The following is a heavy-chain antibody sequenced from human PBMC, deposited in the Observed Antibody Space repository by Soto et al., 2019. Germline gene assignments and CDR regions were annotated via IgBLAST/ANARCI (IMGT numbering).Heavy chain of an antibody. CDR2: INAGNGNT. Sequence: ASVKVSCKASGYTFTNYAMHWVRQAPGQRLEWMGWINAGNGNTKYSQKFQGRVTITRDTSASTAYMEMSSLRAEDTAVYYCARDRGYSYGLDYWGQGTLVTVSS. CDR3: ARDRGYSYGLDY. D-gene: IGHD5-18*01. J-gene: IGHJ4*02. CDR1: GYTFTNYA. V-gene: IGHV1-3*01.